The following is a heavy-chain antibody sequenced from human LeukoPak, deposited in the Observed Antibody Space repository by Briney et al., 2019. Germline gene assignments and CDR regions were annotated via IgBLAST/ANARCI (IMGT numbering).Heavy chain of an antibody. CDR3: AREMVLNDAFDI. V-gene: IGHV4-59*01. J-gene: IGHJ3*02. CDR1: GGSISSYY. CDR2: IYYSGST. D-gene: IGHD2-8*01. Sequence: SETLSLTCTVSGGSISSYYWSWIRQPPGKGLEWIGYIYYSGSTNYNPSLKSRVTISVDTSKNQFSLKLSSVTAADTAVYYCAREMVLNDAFDIWGQGTMVTVSS.